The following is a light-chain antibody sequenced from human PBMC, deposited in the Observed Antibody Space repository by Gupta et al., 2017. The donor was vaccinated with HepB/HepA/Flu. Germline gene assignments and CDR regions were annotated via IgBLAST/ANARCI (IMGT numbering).Light chain of an antibody. V-gene: IGKV1-33*01. Sequence: DIQMTQSPSSLSASVGDRVTITCQASQDISNYLNWCQQKPGKAPKLLIYDASNLETGVPSRFSGSGSGTDFTFTISSLQPEDIATYYCQQSATFGPGTKVDIK. J-gene: IGKJ3*01. CDR3: QQSAT. CDR1: QDISNY. CDR2: DAS.